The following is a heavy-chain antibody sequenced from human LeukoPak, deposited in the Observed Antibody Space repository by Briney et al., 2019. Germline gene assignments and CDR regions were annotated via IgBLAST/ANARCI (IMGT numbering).Heavy chain of an antibody. D-gene: IGHD6-19*01. V-gene: IGHV4-34*01. J-gene: IGHJ4*02. Sequence: SETLSLTCAVYGGSFSGYYWSWIRQPPGKGLEWIGEINHSGSTNYNPSLKSRVTISVDTSKNQFSLKLSSVTAADTAVYYCARFAAGTSSFDYWGQGTLVTVSS. CDR1: GGSFSGYY. CDR3: ARFAAGTSSFDY. CDR2: INHSGST.